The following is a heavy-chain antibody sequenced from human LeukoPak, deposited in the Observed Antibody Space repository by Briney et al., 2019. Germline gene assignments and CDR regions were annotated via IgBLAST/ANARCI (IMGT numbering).Heavy chain of an antibody. V-gene: IGHV5-51*01. CDR2: IYPGDSDT. Sequence: GESLKISCKGSGYSFTSYWIGWVRQMPGKGLEWMGIIYPGDSDTRYSPSFQGQVTISADKSISTAYLQWSSLKASDTAMYYCARLDSDFWSGSDYFDYWGQGTLVTVSS. CDR3: ARLDSDFWSGSDYFDY. CDR1: GYSFTSYW. D-gene: IGHD3-3*01. J-gene: IGHJ4*02.